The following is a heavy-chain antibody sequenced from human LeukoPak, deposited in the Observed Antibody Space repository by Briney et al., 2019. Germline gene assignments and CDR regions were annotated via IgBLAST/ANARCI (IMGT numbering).Heavy chain of an antibody. CDR3: ARQSSSWPRPVFLFDY. J-gene: IGHJ4*02. CDR2: IYHSGST. Sequence: PSETLSLTCTVSGGSISSGGYYWSWIRQPPGKGLEWIGYIYHSGSTYYNPSLKSRVTISVDTSKNQFSLKLSSVTAADTAVYYCARQSSSWPRPVFLFDYWGQGTLVTVSS. V-gene: IGHV4-30-2*01. D-gene: IGHD6-13*01. CDR1: GGSISSGGYY.